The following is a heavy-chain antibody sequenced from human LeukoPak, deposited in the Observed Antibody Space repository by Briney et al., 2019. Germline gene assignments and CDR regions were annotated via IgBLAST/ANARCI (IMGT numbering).Heavy chain of an antibody. CDR3: ARVLKPKKLSLIYTNWFDP. CDR1: GGSFSGYN. V-gene: IGHV4-34*12. CDR2: IILSGST. J-gene: IGHJ5*02. Sequence: SETLSFTSAVDGGSFSGYNWSWIRQRPGNGLEWMGEIILSGSTNYNPSLKSRVTISVDTSKNQCSLKLCSVTAADTAVYYCARVLKPKKLSLIYTNWFDPWGQGTLVTVSS. D-gene: IGHD3-16*01.